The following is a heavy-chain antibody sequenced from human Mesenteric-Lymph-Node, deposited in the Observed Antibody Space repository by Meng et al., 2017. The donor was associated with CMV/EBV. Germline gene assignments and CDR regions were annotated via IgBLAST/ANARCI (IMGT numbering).Heavy chain of an antibody. CDR2: VSGSTEYI. CDR1: GFTFRTYA. V-gene: IGHV3-23*01. D-gene: IGHD2-2*01. Sequence: GGSLRLSCTASGFTFRTYAMSWVRQAPGKGLEWVSVVSGSTEYIHYADSVKGRFTISRDNSKNTLYLRMNSLRAEDTAVYYCAKREGDCSTTSCYFVAFDIWGQGTVVTVSS. CDR3: AKREGDCSTTSCYFVAFDI. J-gene: IGHJ3*02.